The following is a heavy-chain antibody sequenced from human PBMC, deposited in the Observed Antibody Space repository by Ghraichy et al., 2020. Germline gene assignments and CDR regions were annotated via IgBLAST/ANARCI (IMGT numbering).Heavy chain of an antibody. J-gene: IGHJ4*02. D-gene: IGHD6-13*01. CDR1: GFTFRNYW. CDR3: AKGGAGTEDDY. CDR2: INNDGSGT. V-gene: IGHV3-74*01. Sequence: GGSLRLSCAASGFTFRNYWMHWVRQAPGKGLEWVSLINNDGSGTNYADSVKGRFTISRDNAKNTLYLQMNSLRAEDTAVYYCAKGGAGTEDDYWGRGTLVTFSS.